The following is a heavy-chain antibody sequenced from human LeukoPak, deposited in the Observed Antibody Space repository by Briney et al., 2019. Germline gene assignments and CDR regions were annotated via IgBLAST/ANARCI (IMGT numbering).Heavy chain of an antibody. J-gene: IGHJ4*02. V-gene: IGHV4-34*01. CDR1: GGSFSGYY. Sequence: SETLSLTCAVYGGSFSGYYWSWIRQPPGKGLERIGEINHSGSTNYNPSLKSRVTISVDTSKNQFSLKLSPVTAADTAVYYCARHGHSSRLITMVRGTKKYYFDYWGQGTLVTVSS. CDR3: ARHGHSSRLITMVRGTKKYYFDY. D-gene: IGHD3-10*01. CDR2: INHSGST.